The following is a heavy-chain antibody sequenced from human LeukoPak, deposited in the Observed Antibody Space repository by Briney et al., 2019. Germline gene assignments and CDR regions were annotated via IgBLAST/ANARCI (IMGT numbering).Heavy chain of an antibody. CDR3: ARGAPRITGTRRWFDP. CDR2: INPNSGGT. CDR1: GYTFTGYY. V-gene: IGHV1-2*02. J-gene: IGHJ5*02. Sequence: ASVKVSCKASGYTFTGYYMHWVRQAPGQGLEWMGWINPNSGGTNYAQKFQGRVTMTRDTSISTAYMELSRLRSDDTAVYYCARGAPRITGTRRWFDPWGQGTLDTVSS. D-gene: IGHD1-7*01.